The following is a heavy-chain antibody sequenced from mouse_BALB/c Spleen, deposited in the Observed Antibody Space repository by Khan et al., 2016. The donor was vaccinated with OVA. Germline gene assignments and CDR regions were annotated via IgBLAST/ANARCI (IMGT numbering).Heavy chain of an antibody. J-gene: IGHJ2*01. V-gene: IGHV5-6-4*01. D-gene: IGHD1-1*01. CDR1: GVTFSSYS. Sequence: EVELVESGGGLVKPGGSLRLSCEASGVTFSSYSMSWVRQTPEKRLEWVATITSGGSYTYYPDSVQGRFTISRDNAKNTLYLQMSSLKSEDTAIYYCTRDRNYYASSFYFDYWGQGTTLPVSS. CDR2: ITSGGSYT. CDR3: TRDRNYYASSFYFDY.